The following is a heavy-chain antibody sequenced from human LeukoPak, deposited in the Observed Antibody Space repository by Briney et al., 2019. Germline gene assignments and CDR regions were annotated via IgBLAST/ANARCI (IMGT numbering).Heavy chain of an antibody. CDR3: ARPHHCSSTSCHYYYMDV. V-gene: IGHV1-69*13. J-gene: IGHJ6*03. D-gene: IGHD2-2*01. CDR2: IIPIFGTA. CDR1: GGTFSSYA. Sequence: GASVKVSCKASGGTFSSYAISWVRQAPGQGLEWMGGIIPIFGTANYAQKFQGRVTITADESTSTAYMELSSLRSEDTAVYYCARPHHCSSTSCHYYYMDVWGKGTTVTVSS.